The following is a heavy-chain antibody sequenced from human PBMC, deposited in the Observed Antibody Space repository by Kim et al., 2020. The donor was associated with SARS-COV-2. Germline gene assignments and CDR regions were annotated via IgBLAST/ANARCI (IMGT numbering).Heavy chain of an antibody. Sequence: SETLSLTCAVYGGSFSGYYWSWIRQPPGKGLEWIGEINHSGSTNYNPSLKSRVTISVDTSKNQFSLKLSSVTAADTAVYYCARSPLLDRYFGGGMDVWGQGTTVTVSS. CDR3: ARSPLLDRYFGGGMDV. CDR1: GGSFSGYY. D-gene: IGHD3-16*01. V-gene: IGHV4-34*01. CDR2: INHSGST. J-gene: IGHJ6*02.